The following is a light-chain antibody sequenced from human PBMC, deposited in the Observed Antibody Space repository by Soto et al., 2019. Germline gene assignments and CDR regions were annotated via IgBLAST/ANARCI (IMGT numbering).Light chain of an antibody. CDR3: QQYYAYPYT. CDR1: QTIRTW. CDR2: EAS. Sequence: DIPMTQSPSTLSVAVGDRVTITCQASQTIRTWLAWYQQRPGEAPNLLIYEASNLQTGVPSRFGGSGSGTEFTVTISSLQPDDFATYYCQQYYAYPYTFGQGTKLEI. V-gene: IGKV1-5*03. J-gene: IGKJ2*01.